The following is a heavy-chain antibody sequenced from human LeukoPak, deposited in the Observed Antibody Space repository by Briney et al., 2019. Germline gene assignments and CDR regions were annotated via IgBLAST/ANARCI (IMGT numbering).Heavy chain of an antibody. D-gene: IGHD3-3*02. CDR1: GGSISSYY. Sequence: SQTLSPTCAVYGGSISSYYWSWFGQPPGKGLQWFGYIYYSGSTNYNPSLKSRVTLSLDTSKSQFSLKLSSVTAADTAVYYCATSPRRALANWFDPWGQGILVTVSS. CDR3: ATSPRRALANWFDP. V-gene: IGHV4-59*01. J-gene: IGHJ5*02. CDR2: IYYSGST.